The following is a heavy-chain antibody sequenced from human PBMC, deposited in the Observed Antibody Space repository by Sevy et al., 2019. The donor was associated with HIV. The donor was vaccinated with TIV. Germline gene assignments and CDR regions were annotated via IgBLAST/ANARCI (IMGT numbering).Heavy chain of an antibody. CDR3: ARGSGLRRTVTTGSDYFDY. CDR1: GFTISSYA. V-gene: IGHV3-30-3*01. D-gene: IGHD4-4*01. CDR2: ISYDGSNK. Sequence: GGSLRLSCAASGFTISSYAMHWVRQAPGKGLEWVAVISYDGSNKYYADSVKGRFTISRDNSKNTLYLQMNSLRAEDTAVYYCARGSGLRRTVTTGSDYFDYWGQGTLVTVSS. J-gene: IGHJ4*02.